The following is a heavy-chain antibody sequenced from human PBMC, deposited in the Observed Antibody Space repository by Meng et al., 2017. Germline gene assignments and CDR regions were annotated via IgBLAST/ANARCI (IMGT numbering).Heavy chain of an antibody. Sequence: QVDLQGSGPGLVRPSETLSLTCTVSGDSVTVGSHYWSWIRQPPGKGLEWIGYIDYGGSTSYNPSLRSRVTISVDTSNNQFSLKLSSVTAADTAVFYCARTRGDYYFDYWGQGTLVTGLL. D-gene: IGHD3-16*01. V-gene: IGHV4-61*01. CDR3: ARTRGDYYFDY. CDR1: GDSVTVGSHY. J-gene: IGHJ4*02. CDR2: IDYGGST.